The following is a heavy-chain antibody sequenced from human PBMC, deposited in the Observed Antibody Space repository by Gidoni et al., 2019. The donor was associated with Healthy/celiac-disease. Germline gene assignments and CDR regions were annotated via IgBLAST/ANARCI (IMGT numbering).Heavy chain of an antibody. V-gene: IGHV4-34*01. CDR3: ARGNPAVAGGIDY. CDR1: SGSFSGYY. Sequence: QVQLQQWGAGLLKPSETLSLTSAVYSGSFSGYYWRWISQPPGKGLEWVGEINHSGSTNYNPSLKSRVTISVDTSKNQFSLKLSSVTAADTAVYYCARGNPAVAGGIDYWGQGTLVTVSS. J-gene: IGHJ4*02. D-gene: IGHD6-19*01. CDR2: INHSGST.